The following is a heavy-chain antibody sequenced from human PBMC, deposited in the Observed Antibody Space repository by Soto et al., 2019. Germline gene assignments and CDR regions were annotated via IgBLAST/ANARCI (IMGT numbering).Heavy chain of an antibody. CDR1: GFTFSSYS. D-gene: IGHD3-3*01. CDR3: ARARGITIFGVVKTTVATTFDY. CDR2: ISSSSSYI. Sequence: GESLKISCAASGFTFSSYSMNWVRQAPGKGLEWVSSISSSSSYIYYADSVKGRFTISRDNAKNSLYLQMNSLRAEDTAVYYCARARGITIFGVVKTTVATTFDYWGQGTLVTVSS. V-gene: IGHV3-21*01. J-gene: IGHJ4*02.